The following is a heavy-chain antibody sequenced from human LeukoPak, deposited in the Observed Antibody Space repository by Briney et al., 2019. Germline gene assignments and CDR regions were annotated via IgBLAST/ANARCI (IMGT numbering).Heavy chain of an antibody. D-gene: IGHD2-2*01. V-gene: IGHV3-33*01. J-gene: IGHJ4*02. CDR2: TWSDGSNK. Sequence: PGRSLRLSCAPSGFTLSSHGVHWVRQAHGKGLEWVAVTWSDGSNKYYADSVKGRFTLSRDNSKNTLYLQMNSLRAEDTAVYYCAREYCSSTSCYPWDWGQGTLVTVSS. CDR1: GFTLSSHG. CDR3: AREYCSSTSCYPWD.